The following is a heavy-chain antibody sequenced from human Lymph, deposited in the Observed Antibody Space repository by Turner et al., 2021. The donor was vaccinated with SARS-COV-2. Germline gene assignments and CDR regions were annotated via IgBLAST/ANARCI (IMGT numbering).Heavy chain of an antibody. Sequence: QVQLVESGGGVVQPGRSLRLSCAASGLTFSSYGMHWVRQAPGKGLEWVAAIWYDGSNKYYADSVKGRFTISRDNSKNTLYLQMNSLRAEDTAVYYCARQLWLRGTFDYWGQGTLVTVSS. J-gene: IGHJ4*02. V-gene: IGHV3-33*01. D-gene: IGHD5-18*01. CDR1: GLTFSSYG. CDR3: ARQLWLRGTFDY. CDR2: IWYDGSNK.